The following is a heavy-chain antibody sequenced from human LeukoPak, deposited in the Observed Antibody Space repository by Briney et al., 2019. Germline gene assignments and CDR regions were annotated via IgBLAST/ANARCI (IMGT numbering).Heavy chain of an antibody. Sequence: SVKVSCKASGYTFTAYYMHWVRQAPGQGLEWMGGIIPVFGTANYAQKFQGRVTITADESTSTAYMELSSLRSEDTAVYYCAGAQYYDSSGPYPRGAFDIWGQGTMVTVSS. V-gene: IGHV1-69*13. CDR3: AGAQYYDSSGPYPRGAFDI. CDR1: GYTFTAYY. CDR2: IIPVFGTA. J-gene: IGHJ3*02. D-gene: IGHD3-22*01.